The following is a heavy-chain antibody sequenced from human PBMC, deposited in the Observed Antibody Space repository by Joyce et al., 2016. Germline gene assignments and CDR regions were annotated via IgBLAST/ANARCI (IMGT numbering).Heavy chain of an antibody. CDR1: GFTFSNYE. V-gene: IGHV3-48*03. J-gene: IGHJ4*02. D-gene: IGHD6-19*01. CDR2: INDGGSAI. CDR3: ARVGYASGWYRPFDY. Sequence: EVQLVESGGGLVQPGGSLRLCCAASGFTFSNYEVNWVRQAPGKGLEWVSYINDGGSAISYADSVKGRFTISRDNAKNSLYLQMNSLRAEDTAVYYCARVGYASGWYRPFDYWGQGTLVTVSS.